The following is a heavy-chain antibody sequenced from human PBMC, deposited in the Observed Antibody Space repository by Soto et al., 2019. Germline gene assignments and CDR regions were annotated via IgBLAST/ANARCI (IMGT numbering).Heavy chain of an antibody. CDR1: GYTFSNYG. Sequence: QVQLVQSGAEVKKPGASVTVSCKTSGYTFSNYGINRVRQAPGQGLEWMGWISGYNGNTNYAQTVQGSVTMTTDTSTGTVYMELRSLKSDDTAIYYCSRFIMVGGWFDPNYYHGMDVWGQGTTVTVSS. CDR2: ISGYNGNT. V-gene: IGHV1-18*01. D-gene: IGHD6-19*01. J-gene: IGHJ6*02. CDR3: SRFIMVGGWFDPNYYHGMDV.